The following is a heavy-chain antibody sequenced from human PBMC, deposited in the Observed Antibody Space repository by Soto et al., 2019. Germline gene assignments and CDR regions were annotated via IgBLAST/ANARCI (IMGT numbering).Heavy chain of an antibody. V-gene: IGHV3-23*01. CDR3: TRNRLRGYDPQYNWFDP. CDR1: GFTFSSYA. Sequence: PGGSLRLSCAASGFTFSSYAMSWVRQAPGEGLEWVSAISGSGGSTYYADSVKGRFTISRDNSKNTLYLQMNSLRAEDTAVYHCTRNRLRGYDPQYNWFDPWGQGTLVTVSS. D-gene: IGHD5-12*01. CDR2: ISGSGGST. J-gene: IGHJ5*02.